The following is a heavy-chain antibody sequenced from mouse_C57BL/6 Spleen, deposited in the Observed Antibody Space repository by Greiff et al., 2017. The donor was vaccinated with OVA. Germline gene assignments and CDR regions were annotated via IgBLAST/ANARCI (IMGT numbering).Heavy chain of an antibody. J-gene: IGHJ4*01. CDR3: AYYYGSRYYYAMDY. Sequence: EVQVVESGGGLVKPGGSLKLSCAASGFTFSDYGMHWVRQAPEKGLEWVAYISSGSSTIYYADTVKGRFTISRDNAKNTLFLQMTSLRSEDTAMYYCAYYYGSRYYYAMDYWGKGTSVTVAS. CDR1: GFTFSDYG. V-gene: IGHV5-17*01. D-gene: IGHD1-1*01. CDR2: ISSGSSTI.